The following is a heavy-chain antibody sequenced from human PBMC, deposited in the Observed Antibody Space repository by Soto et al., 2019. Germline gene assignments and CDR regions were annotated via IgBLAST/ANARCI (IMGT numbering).Heavy chain of an antibody. D-gene: IGHD6-19*01. Sequence: EVQLLESGGGLVQPGGSLRLSCAASGFTFSYYAMSWVRQAPGKGLEWVSAISGNGGSRYYADSVRGRFTISRDNSKNTLYLQMNGLRAEDTAVYYCAKGQAVANFDPWGQGTLVTVSS. V-gene: IGHV3-23*01. CDR2: ISGNGGSR. CDR3: AKGQAVANFDP. CDR1: GFTFSYYA. J-gene: IGHJ5*02.